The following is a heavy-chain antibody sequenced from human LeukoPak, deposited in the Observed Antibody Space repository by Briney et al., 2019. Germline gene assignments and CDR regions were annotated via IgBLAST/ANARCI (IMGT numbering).Heavy chain of an antibody. J-gene: IGHJ4*02. CDR1: GFTFSDYY. V-gene: IGHV3-11*06. CDR3: ARRRDSGSLQHFDY. Sequence: PGGSLRLSCAASGFTFSDYYMSWIRQAPGKGLEWVSSISSSSSYIYYADSVKGRFTISRDNAKNSLYLQMNSLRAEDTAVYYCARRRDSGSLQHFDYWGQGTLVTVSS. CDR2: ISSSSSYI. D-gene: IGHD1-26*01.